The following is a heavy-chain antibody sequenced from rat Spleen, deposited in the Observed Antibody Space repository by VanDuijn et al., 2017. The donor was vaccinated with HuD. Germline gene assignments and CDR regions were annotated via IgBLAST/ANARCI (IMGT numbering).Heavy chain of an antibody. Sequence: EVQLVESGGGLVQPGRSMKLSCAASGFTFSDYYMAWVRQAPKKGLEWVASISSEGGSTYYRDSVKGRFTISRDNAKSTLYLQMDSLRSEDTATYYCVSHGARISRFAYWGQGTLVTVSS. CDR3: VSHGARISRFAY. CDR1: GFTFSDYY. J-gene: IGHJ3*01. D-gene: IGHD2-7*01. CDR2: ISSEGGST. V-gene: IGHV5-22*01.